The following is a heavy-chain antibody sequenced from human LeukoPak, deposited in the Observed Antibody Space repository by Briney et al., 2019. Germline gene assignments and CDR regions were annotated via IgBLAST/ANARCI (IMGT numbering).Heavy chain of an antibody. Sequence: SETLSLTCTVSDGSINGYHWSWIRQPAGKGLEWIGRLHTSGSGSTNYNPSLKSRVAVSVDKSKNQFSLNLISVTAADTAVYYCAREPAGVPEFYFDYWGQGTLVTVSS. CDR2: LHTSGSGST. CDR1: DGSINGYH. D-gene: IGHD3-10*01. V-gene: IGHV4-4*07. J-gene: IGHJ4*02. CDR3: AREPAGVPEFYFDY.